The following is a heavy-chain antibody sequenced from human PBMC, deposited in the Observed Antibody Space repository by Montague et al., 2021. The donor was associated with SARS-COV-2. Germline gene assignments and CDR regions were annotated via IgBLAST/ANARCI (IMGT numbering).Heavy chain of an antibody. CDR3: ATQAGGFTSGSLDY. Sequence: SETLSLTCTVSGGSINSFYWSWVRLSPGKRMEWIWFIHHSGSTKYYSSLQSGVTMSLATSTNQPPLTLSVVTDEDAANYYCATQAGGFTSGSLDYWGQGTLVTVSS. CDR2: IHHSGST. D-gene: IGHD6-13*01. V-gene: IGHV4-59*08. CDR1: GGSINSFY. J-gene: IGHJ4*02.